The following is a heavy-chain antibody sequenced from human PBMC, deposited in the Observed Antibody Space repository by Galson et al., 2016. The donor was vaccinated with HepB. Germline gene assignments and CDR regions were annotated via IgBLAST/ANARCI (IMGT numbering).Heavy chain of an antibody. CDR2: TNAGGGKL. CDR3: VRDGATWHLDL. Sequence: SLRLSCAASGFSFSSYEMNWVRQAPGKGLEWVAYTNAGGGKLYYPDSVRGRFTISRDNAKESLYLQMNSLTAEDTGLYYCVRDGATWHLDLWGRGTLVTVSS. D-gene: IGHD1-26*01. V-gene: IGHV3-48*03. J-gene: IGHJ2*01. CDR1: GFSFSSYE.